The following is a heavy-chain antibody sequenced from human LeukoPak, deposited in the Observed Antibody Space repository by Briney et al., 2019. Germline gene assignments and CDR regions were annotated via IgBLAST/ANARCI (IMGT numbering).Heavy chain of an antibody. Sequence: PGASLRLSCAASGFTFSSYAMSWVRQAPGKGLEWVSAISGSGGSTYYADSVKGRFTISRDNSKNTLYLQMNSLRAEDTAVYYCAKAPEVVGPSYYYYGMDVWGQGTTVTVSS. J-gene: IGHJ6*02. D-gene: IGHD2-15*01. CDR2: ISGSGGST. CDR3: AKAPEVVGPSYYYYGMDV. V-gene: IGHV3-23*01. CDR1: GFTFSSYA.